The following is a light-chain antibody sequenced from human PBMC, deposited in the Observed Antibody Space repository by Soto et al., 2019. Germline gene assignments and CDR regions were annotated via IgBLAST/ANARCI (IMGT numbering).Light chain of an antibody. Sequence: QSVLTQPTSVSGSPGQSITISCTGNHNDIGTYDYVSWYQQHPGKVPRLLIYGVRNRPPGISSRFFGSKTGLTASLTISRLQAEDEADYYCISFTSNRLYVFGLGTKVTVL. J-gene: IGLJ1*01. CDR3: ISFTSNRLYV. V-gene: IGLV2-14*01. CDR2: GVR. CDR1: HNDIGTYDY.